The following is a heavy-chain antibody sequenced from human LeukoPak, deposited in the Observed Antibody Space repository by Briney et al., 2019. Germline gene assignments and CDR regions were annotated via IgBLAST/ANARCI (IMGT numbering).Heavy chain of an antibody. D-gene: IGHD6-13*01. V-gene: IGHV3-64*01. CDR2: ISSNGDNT. CDR1: GFTFSSYA. Sequence: GGSLRLSCAASGFTFSSYAMSWVRQAPGKGLEFVSAISSNGDNTYYANSVKGRFTISRDNSKNTLYLQMGSLRAEDMAVYFCAREWVEYSNSWSHFDYWGQGTLVTVSS. J-gene: IGHJ4*02. CDR3: AREWVEYSNSWSHFDY.